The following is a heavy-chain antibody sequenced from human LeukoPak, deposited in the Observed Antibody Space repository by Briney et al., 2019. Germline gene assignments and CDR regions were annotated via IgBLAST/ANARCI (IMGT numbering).Heavy chain of an antibody. CDR1: GYTFTSYY. D-gene: IGHD5-18*01. J-gene: IGHJ4*02. V-gene: IGHV1-46*01. Sequence: ASVKVSCQASGYTFTSYYMHLVRPAPGQGLEWMGIINPSGGSTSYAQKFQGRVTMTRDTSTSTVYMELSSLRSEDTAVYYCARVYRDTARFDYWGQGTLVTVSS. CDR2: INPSGGST. CDR3: ARVYRDTARFDY.